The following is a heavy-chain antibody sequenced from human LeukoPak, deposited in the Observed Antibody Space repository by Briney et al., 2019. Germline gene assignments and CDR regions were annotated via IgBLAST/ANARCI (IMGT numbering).Heavy chain of an antibody. CDR1: GYSFTNYW. V-gene: IGHV5-51*01. CDR3: ARHPLPLYYSVQGPTDY. D-gene: IGHD4-11*01. J-gene: IGHJ4*02. Sequence: GESLKISCKGSGYSFTNYWIGWVRQMPGKGLEWMGIIYPGDSDTRYSPSFQGQVTISADKSISTAYLQWSSLKASDTAMYYCARHPLPLYYSVQGPTDYWGQGTLVTVSS. CDR2: IYPGDSDT.